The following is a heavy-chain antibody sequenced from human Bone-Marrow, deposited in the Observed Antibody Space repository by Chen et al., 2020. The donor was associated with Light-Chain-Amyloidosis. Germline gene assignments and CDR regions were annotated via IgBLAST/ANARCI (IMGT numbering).Heavy chain of an antibody. V-gene: IGHV3-64D*06. CDR2: ISNGGGST. J-gene: IGHJ3*01. CDR1: GFTFTNFA. CDR3: VRDQDHYIPNHGAFHF. Sequence: EVQLVESGGGLVQPGGSLRLSCSASGFTFTNFAMHWVRQAPGKGLEYVSVISNGGGSTYYADSVMGRFTISRDNSKDTLFLQMRSLRPEDTAVYYCVRDQDHYIPNHGAFHFWGQGTMVTVSS. D-gene: IGHD4-4*01.